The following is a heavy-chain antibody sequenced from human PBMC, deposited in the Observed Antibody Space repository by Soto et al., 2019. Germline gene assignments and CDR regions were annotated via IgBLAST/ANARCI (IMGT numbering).Heavy chain of an antibody. J-gene: IGHJ4*02. D-gene: IGHD3-22*01. CDR3: ARDLGYYDSSGYFDY. CDR2: ISSSDTII. CDR1: GFTFSDYY. Sequence: GGSLRLSCAASGFTFSDYYMSWIRQAPGKGLEWVSYISSSDTIIYYADSVKGRFTISRDNAKNSLYLQMNSLRAEDTAVYYCARDLGYYDSSGYFDYWGQGTLVTVSS. V-gene: IGHV3-11*01.